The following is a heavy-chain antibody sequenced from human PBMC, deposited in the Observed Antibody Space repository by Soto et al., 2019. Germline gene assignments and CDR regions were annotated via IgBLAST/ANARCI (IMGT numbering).Heavy chain of an antibody. CDR2: INPNSGGT. CDR1: GYTFTGYY. V-gene: IGHV1-2*02. CDR3: ARVATYYDSSGYYRVNQIDY. J-gene: IGHJ4*02. Sequence: ASVKVSCKASGYTFTGYYMHWVRQAPGQGLEWMGWINPNSGGTNYAQKFQGRVTMTRDTSISTAYMELSRLRSDDTAVYYCARVATYYDSSGYYRVNQIDYWGQGTLVTVSS. D-gene: IGHD3-22*01.